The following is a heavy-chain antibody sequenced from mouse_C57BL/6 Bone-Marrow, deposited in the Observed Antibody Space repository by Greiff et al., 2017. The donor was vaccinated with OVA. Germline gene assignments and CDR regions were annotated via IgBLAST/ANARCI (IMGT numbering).Heavy chain of an antibody. CDR2: INPNYGTT. V-gene: IGHV1-39*01. D-gene: IGHD1-1*01. Sequence: EVQLQPSGPELVKPGASVKISCKASGYSFTDSNMNWVKPSNGKSLEWIGVINPNYGTTSYNQKFKGKATLTVDQSSSTAYMQLNSRTAEDSAGYYCARFTTVVATWYFDVWGTGTTVTVSS. CDR3: ARFTTVVATWYFDV. CDR1: GYSFTDSN. J-gene: IGHJ1*03.